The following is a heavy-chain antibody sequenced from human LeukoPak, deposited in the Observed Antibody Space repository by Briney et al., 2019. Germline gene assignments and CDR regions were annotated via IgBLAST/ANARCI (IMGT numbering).Heavy chain of an antibody. V-gene: IGHV3-23*01. J-gene: IGHJ3*02. CDR3: AKPRELLRAFDI. CDR1: GFTFSSYA. Sequence: GGSLRLSCAASGFTFSSYAMSWVRQAPGKGLEWVSAISGSGGSTYYADSVKGRFTISRDNSKNTLYLQMNSLRVEDTAVYYCAKPRELLRAFDIWGQGTMVTVSS. CDR2: ISGSGGST. D-gene: IGHD1-7*01.